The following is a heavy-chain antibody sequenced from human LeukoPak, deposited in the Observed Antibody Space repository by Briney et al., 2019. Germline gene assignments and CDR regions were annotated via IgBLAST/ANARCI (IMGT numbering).Heavy chain of an antibody. CDR3: ARHLNNCGDDCYIFDY. CDR1: GGSVRSDSYY. CDR2: ISYSGST. V-gene: IGHV4-61*01. J-gene: IGHJ4*02. D-gene: IGHD2-21*01. Sequence: KASETLSLTCTVSGGSVRSDSYYWGWIRQPPGKGLEWIGYISYSGSTNYNPSLKSRVTISVDTSKNQFSLRVSSVTAADTAVYYCARHLNNCGDDCYIFDYWGQGTLVTVSS.